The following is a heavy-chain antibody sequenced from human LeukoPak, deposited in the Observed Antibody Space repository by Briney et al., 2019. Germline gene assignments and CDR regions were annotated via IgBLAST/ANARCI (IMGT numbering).Heavy chain of an antibody. CDR3: ASPIAAAGTNDY. J-gene: IGHJ4*02. CDR2: ISSSSSYI. V-gene: IGHV3-21*01. CDR1: GFTFSSYS. D-gene: IGHD6-13*01. Sequence: PGGSLRLSCAASGFTFSSYSMNWVRQAPGKGLEWVSSISSSSSYIYYADSVKGRFTISRDNAKNSLYLQMNGLRAEDTAVYYCASPIAAAGTNDYWGQGTLVTVSS.